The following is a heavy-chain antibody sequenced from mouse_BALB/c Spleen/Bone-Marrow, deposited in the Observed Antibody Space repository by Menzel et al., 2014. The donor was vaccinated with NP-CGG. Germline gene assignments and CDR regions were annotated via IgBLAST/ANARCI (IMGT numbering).Heavy chain of an antibody. J-gene: IGHJ1*01. CDR2: ISDGGSYT. CDR3: SRDYYGMYFDV. CDR1: GFTFSDYY. Sequence: EVQRVESGGGLVKPGGSLKLSCAASGFTFSDYYMYWVRQTPEKRLEWVATISDGGSYTYYPDSVEGRFTISRDNAKNNLYLQMGSLRSEDTAMYFCSRDYYGMYFDVWGAGTTVTVSS. D-gene: IGHD1-1*01. V-gene: IGHV5-4*02.